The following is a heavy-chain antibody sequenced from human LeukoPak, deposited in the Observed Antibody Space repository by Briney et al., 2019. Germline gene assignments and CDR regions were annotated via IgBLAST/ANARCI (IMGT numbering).Heavy chain of an antibody. J-gene: IGHJ4*02. D-gene: IGHD3-3*01. V-gene: IGHV4-59*01. CDR1: GGSISSYY. CDR3: ASWSGYGGFDY. Sequence: SETLSLTCTVSGGSISSYYWSWIRQPPGKGLEWIGYIYYSGSTNYNPSLKSRVTISVDTSKNQFSLKLSSVTAADTAVCYCASWSGYGGFDYWGQGTLVTVSS. CDR2: IYYSGST.